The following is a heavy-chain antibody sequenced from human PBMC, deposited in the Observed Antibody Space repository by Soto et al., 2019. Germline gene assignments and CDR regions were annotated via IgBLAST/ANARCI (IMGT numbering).Heavy chain of an antibody. J-gene: IGHJ4*02. V-gene: IGHV1-69*02. CDR2: INPILSMS. Sequence: QVQLVQSGAEVKKPGCSVRVSSKASGDTFTFYSINWVRQAPGLGLEWMGRINPILSMSNYAQRFQGRVTMTADKSTSTAYMELSSLRSEDTAMYYCASSYGSGYRAFDYWGQGALVTVSS. CDR1: GDTFTFYS. CDR3: ASSYGSGYRAFDY. D-gene: IGHD3-10*01.